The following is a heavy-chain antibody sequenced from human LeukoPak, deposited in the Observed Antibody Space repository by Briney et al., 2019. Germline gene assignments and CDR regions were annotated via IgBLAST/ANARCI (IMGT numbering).Heavy chain of an antibody. CDR2: IYYSGST. V-gene: IGHV4-59*01. J-gene: IGHJ4*02. CDR3: ARGNTPQIDY. D-gene: IGHD5-18*01. Sequence: SEALSLTCTVSGGSISSYYWSWIRQPPGKGLEWIGYIYYSGSTNYNPSLKSRVTISVDTSKNQFSLKLSSVTAADTAVYYCARGNTPQIDYWGQGTLVTVSS. CDR1: GGSISSYY.